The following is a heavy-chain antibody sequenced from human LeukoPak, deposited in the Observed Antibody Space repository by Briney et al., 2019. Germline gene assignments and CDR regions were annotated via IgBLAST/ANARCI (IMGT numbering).Heavy chain of an antibody. D-gene: IGHD2/OR15-2a*01. Sequence: PSETLSLTCAVYGGSFSGYYWSWIRQPPGKGLEWIGEINHSGSTNYNPSLKSRVTISVDTSKNQFSLKLSSVTAADTAVYFCARGRCRNSGCRPYFDYWGQGTLVTVSS. CDR3: ARGRCRNSGCRPYFDY. CDR1: GGSFSGYY. V-gene: IGHV4-34*01. CDR2: INHSGST. J-gene: IGHJ4*02.